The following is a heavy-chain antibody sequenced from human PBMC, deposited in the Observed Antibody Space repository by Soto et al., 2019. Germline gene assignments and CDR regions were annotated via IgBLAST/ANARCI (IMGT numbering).Heavy chain of an antibody. CDR3: AKARAQYYDFWSGYPVDY. CDR1: GFTFSSYW. Sequence: GGSLRLSCAASGFTFSSYWMSWVRQAPGKGLEWVANIKQDGSEKYYVDSVKGRFTISRDNAKSSLYLQMNSLRAEDTAVYYCAKARAQYYDFWSGYPVDYWGQGTLVTVSS. CDR2: IKQDGSEK. V-gene: IGHV3-7*05. J-gene: IGHJ4*02. D-gene: IGHD3-3*01.